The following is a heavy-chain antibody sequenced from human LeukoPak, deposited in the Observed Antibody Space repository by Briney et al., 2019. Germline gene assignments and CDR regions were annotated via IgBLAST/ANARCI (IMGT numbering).Heavy chain of an antibody. D-gene: IGHD3-10*01. CDR3: GRNHYYGKSGPYNFGLDV. Sequence: ASVKVSCKASGFTLTKYGISWVRQAPGQGPEWMGWISGYNGNTDYAQKFQGRVTMTTDRATSTAYMGLRDLKSDHTAIYYCGRNHYYGKSGPYNFGLDVWGQGTTVTVSS. V-gene: IGHV1-18*04. J-gene: IGHJ6*02. CDR2: ISGYNGNT. CDR1: GFTLTKYG.